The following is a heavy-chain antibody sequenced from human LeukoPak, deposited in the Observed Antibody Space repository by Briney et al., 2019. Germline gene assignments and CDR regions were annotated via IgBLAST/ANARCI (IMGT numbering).Heavy chain of an antibody. V-gene: IGHV3-23*01. CDR3: ASMGYYYDSSGYYRY. J-gene: IGHJ4*02. CDR2: INNSGGTT. CDR1: GFTFSSYA. D-gene: IGHD3-22*01. Sequence: GGSLRLSCAASGFTFSSYAKSWVRQAPGKGLEWVSGINNSGGTTYYADSVKGRFTISRDNAKNSLYLQMNSLRAEDTAVYYCASMGYYYDSSGYYRYWGQGTLVTVSS.